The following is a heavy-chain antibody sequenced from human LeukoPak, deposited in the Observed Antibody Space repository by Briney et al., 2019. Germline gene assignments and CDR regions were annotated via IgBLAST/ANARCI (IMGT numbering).Heavy chain of an antibody. CDR1: GGTFSSYA. CDR2: IIPIFGTA. Sequence: SVKVSCKASGGTFSSYAISWVRQAPGQGLEWMGGIIPIFGTANYAQKFQGRVTITADESTSTAYMELSSLRSEDTAVYYCANRVDYGDYYGLDVWGQGTTVIVSS. CDR3: ANRVDYGDYYGLDV. D-gene: IGHD4-17*01. J-gene: IGHJ6*02. V-gene: IGHV1-69*13.